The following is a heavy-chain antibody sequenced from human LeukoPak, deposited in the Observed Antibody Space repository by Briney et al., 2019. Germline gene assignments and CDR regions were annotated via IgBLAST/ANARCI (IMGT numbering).Heavy chain of an antibody. CDR1: GGSISSGSYY. Sequence: SETLSLTCTVSGGSISSGSYYWSWSRQPAGKGLEWIGRIYSSGSTIYNPSLESRVTMSVDTSRNQFSLNLSSVTAADTAVYYCARGSRDSRGWYHFDYWGQGTLVTVSS. J-gene: IGHJ4*02. CDR3: ARGSRDSRGWYHFDY. V-gene: IGHV4-61*02. CDR2: IYSSGST. D-gene: IGHD6-19*01.